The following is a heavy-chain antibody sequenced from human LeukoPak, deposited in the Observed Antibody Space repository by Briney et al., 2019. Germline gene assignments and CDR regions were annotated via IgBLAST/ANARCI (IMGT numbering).Heavy chain of an antibody. CDR2: IYYSGST. CDR3: ARARSSSWYYDY. CDR1: GGSISSYY. J-gene: IGHJ4*02. Sequence: SETLSLTCTVSGGSISSYYWSWIRQPPGKGLEWIGYIYYSGSTNYNPSLKSRVTISVDTSKNQFSLKLSSVTAADTAVYYCARARSSSWYYDYWGQGTLVTVSS. D-gene: IGHD6-13*01. V-gene: IGHV4-59*01.